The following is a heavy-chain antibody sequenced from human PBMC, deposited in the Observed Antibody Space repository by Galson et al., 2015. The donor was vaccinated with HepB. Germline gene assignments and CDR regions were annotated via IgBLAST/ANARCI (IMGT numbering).Heavy chain of an antibody. CDR2: INPSGGST. CDR3: ARNGGSYFLDY. D-gene: IGHD1-26*01. Sequence: SVKVSCKASGYTFTSYYMNWVRQAPGQGLEWMGIINPSGGSTSYAQKLQGRVTMTRDTSTSTVYMELSSLRSEDTAVYYCARNGGSYFLDYWGQGTLVTVSS. V-gene: IGHV1-46*04. J-gene: IGHJ4*02. CDR1: GYTFTSYY.